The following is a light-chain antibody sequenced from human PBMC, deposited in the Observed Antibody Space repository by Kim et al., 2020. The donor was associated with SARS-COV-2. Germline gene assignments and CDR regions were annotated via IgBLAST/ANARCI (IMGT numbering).Light chain of an antibody. CDR1: PSVSSN. J-gene: IGKJ2*02. CDR3: QQYNDWPRT. CDR2: AAS. Sequence: ERVMTQTPATLSVSPGERVTLSCRASPSVSSNLAWYQQKPGQAPRLLIYAASTRATGIPARFSGSGSGTEFTLTISSLQSEDFAIYYCQQYNDWPRTFGQGTKLEI. V-gene: IGKV3-15*01.